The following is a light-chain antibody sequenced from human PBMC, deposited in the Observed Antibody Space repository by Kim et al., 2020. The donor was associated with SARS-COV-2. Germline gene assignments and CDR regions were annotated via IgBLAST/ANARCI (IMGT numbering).Light chain of an antibody. Sequence: DIQMTQSPSTLSASVGDRVITTCRASQSISSWLAWYQQKPGKAPKLLIYKASSLESGVPSRFSGSGSGTEFTLTISSLQPDDFATYYCQQYNSYSLTFGGGTKVEI. CDR2: KAS. CDR1: QSISSW. V-gene: IGKV1-5*03. CDR3: QQYNSYSLT. J-gene: IGKJ4*01.